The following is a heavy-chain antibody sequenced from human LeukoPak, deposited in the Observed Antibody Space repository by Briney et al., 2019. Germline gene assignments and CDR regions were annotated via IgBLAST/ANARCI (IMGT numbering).Heavy chain of an antibody. CDR3: CDRYVSEY. CDR2: IAYAGT. D-gene: IGHD6-6*01. Sequence: GGSLRLSCAASGFIFSDYAMNWVRQAPGKGLEWVSTIAYAGTYYADSVKGRFITSRDDSKVTLYLHINIVRVVALAWYLFCDRYVSEYRGQGILVTVSS. J-gene: IGHJ4*02. CDR1: GFIFSDYA. V-gene: IGHV3-23*01.